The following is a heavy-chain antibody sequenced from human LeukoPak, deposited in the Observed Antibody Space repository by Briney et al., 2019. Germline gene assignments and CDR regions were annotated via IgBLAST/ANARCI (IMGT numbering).Heavy chain of an antibody. Sequence: SETLSLTCTVSGGSISSHYWSWIRQPPGQGLEWIGYIYYSGSTNYNPSLKGRVTISVDTSKSQFSLKLSSVTAADTAVYYCARGIFYDFWSGYYGADYYYYYMDVWGKGTTVTVSS. CDR2: IYYSGST. J-gene: IGHJ6*03. V-gene: IGHV4-59*11. D-gene: IGHD3-3*01. CDR3: ARGIFYDFWSGYYGADYYYYYMDV. CDR1: GGSISSHY.